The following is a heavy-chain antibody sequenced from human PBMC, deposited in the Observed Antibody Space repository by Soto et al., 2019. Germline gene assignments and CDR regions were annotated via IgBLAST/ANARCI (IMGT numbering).Heavy chain of an antibody. CDR1: GGSISSYY. CDR2: IYYSGST. V-gene: IGHV4-59*08. CDR3: ARTIAAAGTWYYYYYYMDV. Sequence: QVQLQESGPGLVKPSETLSLTCTVSGGSISSYYWSWIRQPPGKGLEWNGYIYYSGSTNYNPSLMSRVSISVATSKNQFSLKLSSVPAADTAVYYCARTIAAAGTWYYYYYYMDVWGKGTTVTVSS. D-gene: IGHD6-13*01. J-gene: IGHJ6*03.